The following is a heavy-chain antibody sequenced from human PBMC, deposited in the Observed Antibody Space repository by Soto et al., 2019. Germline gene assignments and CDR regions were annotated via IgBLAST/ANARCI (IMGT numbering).Heavy chain of an antibody. Sequence: QVQLVQSGAEVKKPGSSVKVSCKASGYTFTNYGISCVRQAPGQGLEWMGWISANNGNTNYEQKHQGRVTMTTDTSTITAYMALRSLRSDDTAVYYCARDRGSYALYYWGQGTLVTVAS. D-gene: IGHD1-26*01. V-gene: IGHV1-18*01. J-gene: IGHJ4*02. CDR2: ISANNGNT. CDR3: ARDRGSYALYY. CDR1: GYTFTNYG.